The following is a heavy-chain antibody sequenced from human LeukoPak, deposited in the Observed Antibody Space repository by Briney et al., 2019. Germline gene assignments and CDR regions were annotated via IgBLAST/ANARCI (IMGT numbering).Heavy chain of an antibody. Sequence: GGSLRLSCAASGFTFSSYWMSWVRQAPGKGLEWVANIKQDGSEKYYVDSVKGRFTISRDNAKNSLYLQMNSLRAEDTALYYCAKGSGYELEGKKYKWFDPWGQGTLVTVSS. CDR1: GFTFSSYW. J-gene: IGHJ5*02. CDR2: IKQDGSEK. CDR3: AKGSGYELEGKKYKWFDP. V-gene: IGHV3-7*03. D-gene: IGHD5-12*01.